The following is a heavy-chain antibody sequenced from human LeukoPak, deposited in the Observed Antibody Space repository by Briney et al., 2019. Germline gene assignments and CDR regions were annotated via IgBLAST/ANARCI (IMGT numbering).Heavy chain of an antibody. CDR1: GCTFSSYA. CDR3: ERKYQDILTGRDDAFDI. CDR2: IIPIFGTA. D-gene: IGHD3-9*01. V-gene: IGHV1-69*06. Sequence: GCSVKVSCKASGCTFSSYAISWVRQAPGQGLEWMGGIIPIFGTANYAHKFQGRVTITADKSTSTAYMELSSLRSEDTAVYYCERKYQDILTGRDDAFDIWGQGTMVTVSS. J-gene: IGHJ3*02.